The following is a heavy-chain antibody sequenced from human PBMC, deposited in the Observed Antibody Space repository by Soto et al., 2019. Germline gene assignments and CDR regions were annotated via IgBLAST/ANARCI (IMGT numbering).Heavy chain of an antibody. Sequence: QVQLVQSGAEVKKPGSSVKVSCKASGGTFSSYAISWVRQAPGQGLEWMGGIIPIFGTANYAQKFQGRVTITADESTSTAYMELSSLRSEDTAVYYCVRNEVRGVIIAAPDYYYYGMDVWGQGTTVTVSS. D-gene: IGHD3-10*01. CDR3: VRNEVRGVIIAAPDYYYYGMDV. J-gene: IGHJ6*02. CDR1: GGTFSSYA. CDR2: IIPIFGTA. V-gene: IGHV1-69*01.